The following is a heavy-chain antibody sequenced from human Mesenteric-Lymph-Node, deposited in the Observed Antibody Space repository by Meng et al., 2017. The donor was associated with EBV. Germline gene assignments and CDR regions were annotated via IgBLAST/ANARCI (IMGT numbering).Heavy chain of an antibody. V-gene: IGHV2-5*02. D-gene: IGHD3-10*01. Sequence: QITLKASGPTLVKPEQTVQLTCNFSGFSLTTRGVGVGCVRQPPGKALEWLALIYWDDDRRFTPSLKNRLTIAKDTSRDQVFLTLTDMDPVDTGTYYCAFSRLGDYFDSWGQGTLVTVSS. J-gene: IGHJ4*02. CDR3: AFSRLGDYFDS. CDR1: GFSLTTRGVG. CDR2: IYWDDDR.